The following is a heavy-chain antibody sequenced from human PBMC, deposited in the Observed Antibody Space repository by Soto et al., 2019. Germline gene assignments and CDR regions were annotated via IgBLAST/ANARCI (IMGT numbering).Heavy chain of an antibody. CDR3: ARVGSRFYDFWLGPSDYYYGMDV. Sequence: GGSLRLSCAASGFTFSDYYMSWIRQAPGKGLEWVSYISSSSSYTNYADSVKGRFTISRDNAKNSLYLQMNSLRAEDTAVYYCARVGSRFYDFWLGPSDYYYGMDVWGQGTTVTVSS. CDR2: ISSSSSYT. V-gene: IGHV3-11*06. CDR1: GFTFSDYY. D-gene: IGHD3-3*01. J-gene: IGHJ6*02.